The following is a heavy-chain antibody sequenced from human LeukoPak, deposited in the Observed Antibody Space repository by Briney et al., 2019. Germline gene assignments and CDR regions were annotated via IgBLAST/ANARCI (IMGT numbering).Heavy chain of an antibody. V-gene: IGHV3-30-3*01. J-gene: IGHJ4*02. D-gene: IGHD6-13*01. Sequence: PGGSLRLSCAASGFTFSSYAMSWVRQAPGKGLEWVAVISYDGSNKYYADSVKGRFTISRDNSKNTLYLQMNSLRAEDTAVYYCARVGIAAAGARSDYWGQGTLVTVSS. CDR1: GFTFSSYA. CDR2: ISYDGSNK. CDR3: ARVGIAAAGARSDY.